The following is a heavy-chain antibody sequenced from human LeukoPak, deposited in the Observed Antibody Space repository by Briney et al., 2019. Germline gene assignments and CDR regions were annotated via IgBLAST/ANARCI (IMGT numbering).Heavy chain of an antibody. D-gene: IGHD3-22*01. J-gene: IGHJ2*01. CDR1: GGSISSGSYY. CDR2: IYTSGST. CDR3: ARLVDSSGYYFNWYFDL. V-gene: IGHV4-61*02. Sequence: PSQNLSLTCTVSGGSISSGSYYWSWIRQPAGKGLEWIGRIYTSGSTNYKSSLMSRVTISVDKSKNQFSLRLSSVTAADTAVYYCARLVDSSGYYFNWYFDLWGRGTLVTVSS.